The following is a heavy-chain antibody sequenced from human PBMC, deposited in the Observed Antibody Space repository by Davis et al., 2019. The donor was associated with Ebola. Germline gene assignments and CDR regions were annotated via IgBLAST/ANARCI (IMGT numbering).Heavy chain of an antibody. J-gene: IGHJ6*02. Sequence: PSETLSLTCAVSGGSISSSNWWSWVRQPPGKGLEWIGEIYHSGSTNYNPSLKSRVTISVDKSKNQFSLKLSSVTAADTAVYYCARDLADLEWLRPNYYGMDVWGQGTTVTVSS. V-gene: IGHV4-4*02. CDR2: IYHSGST. CDR1: GGSISSSNW. CDR3: ARDLADLEWLRPNYYGMDV. D-gene: IGHD3-3*01.